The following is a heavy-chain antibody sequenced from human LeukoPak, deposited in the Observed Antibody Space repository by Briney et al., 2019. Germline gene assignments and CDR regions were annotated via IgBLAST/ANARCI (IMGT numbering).Heavy chain of an antibody. CDR2: IIPILGIA. CDR1: GGTFSSYT. D-gene: IGHD3-22*01. Sequence: GASVKVSCKASGGTFSSYTISWVRQAPGQGHEWMGRIIPILGIANYAQKFQGRVTITADKSTSTAYMELSSLRSEDTAVYYCARVPLDYYDSSDLDYWGQGTLVTVSS. CDR3: ARVPLDYYDSSDLDY. J-gene: IGHJ4*02. V-gene: IGHV1-69*02.